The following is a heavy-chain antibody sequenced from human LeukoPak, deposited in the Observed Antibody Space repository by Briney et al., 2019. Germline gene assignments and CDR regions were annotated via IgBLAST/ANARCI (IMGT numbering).Heavy chain of an antibody. D-gene: IGHD6-19*01. Sequence: GGSLRLSCAASGFTFSSYGMSWVRQAPGKGLEWVSAISGSGGSTYYADSMKGRFTISRDNSKNTLYLQMNSLRAEDTAVYYCAKDVGYSSGWFYYFGYWGQGTLVTVSS. V-gene: IGHV3-23*01. CDR1: GFTFSSYG. J-gene: IGHJ4*02. CDR3: AKDVGYSSGWFYYFGY. CDR2: ISGSGGST.